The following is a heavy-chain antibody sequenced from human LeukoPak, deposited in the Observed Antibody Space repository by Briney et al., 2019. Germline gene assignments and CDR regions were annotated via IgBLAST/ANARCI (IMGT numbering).Heavy chain of an antibody. CDR3: ARDHNYGCDY. D-gene: IGHD5-18*01. CDR1: GFTFRSYW. J-gene: IGHJ4*02. Sequence: PGGSLRLSCAASGFTFRSYWMSWVRQAPGKGLEWVANIKEDGSEKYYVDSVKGRFTISRDSAKNSLYLQMNSLRVEDTAVYYCARDHNYGCDYWGQGTLVTVSS. V-gene: IGHV3-7*03. CDR2: IKEDGSEK.